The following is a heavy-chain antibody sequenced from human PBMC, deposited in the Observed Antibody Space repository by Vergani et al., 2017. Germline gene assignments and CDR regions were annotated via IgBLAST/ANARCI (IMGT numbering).Heavy chain of an antibody. D-gene: IGHD1-14*01. J-gene: IGHJ4*02. V-gene: IGHV4-31*03. CDR3: ASSIVSRNPPDYFDN. Sequence: QVQLQESGPGLVKPSQTLSLTCTVSGGPISSGGYYWSWIRQHPGKGLEWIGYIYYSGSTYSNPSLKTRVPMSSDTHNNQFSLMLSSVTVADTAVYYCASSIVSRNPPDYFDNWGQGTLVTDSS. CDR2: IYYSGST. CDR1: GGPISSGGYY.